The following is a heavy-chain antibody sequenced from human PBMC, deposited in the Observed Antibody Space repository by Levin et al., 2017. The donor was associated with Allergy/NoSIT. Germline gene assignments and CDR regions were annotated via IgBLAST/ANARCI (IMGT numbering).Heavy chain of an antibody. J-gene: IGHJ1*01. D-gene: IGHD3-10*02. CDR3: AREGHVRGYGRGRFQH. CDR1: GGSFTGYY. Sequence: SETLSLTCAVYGGSFTGYYWNWIRQPPGKGLEWIAEVNHSGSTNYNPSLKSRVTISVDTSKNQFSLKLSSVTAADTAVYYCAREGHVRGYGRGRFQHWGQGTLVTVSS. V-gene: IGHV4-34*01. CDR2: VNHSGST.